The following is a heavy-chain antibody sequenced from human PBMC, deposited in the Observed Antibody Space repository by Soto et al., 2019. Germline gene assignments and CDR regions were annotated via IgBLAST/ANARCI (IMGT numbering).Heavy chain of an antibody. D-gene: IGHD2-2*01. Sequence: PGGSLRLSCAASGFTFSSYSMNWVRQAPGKGLEWVSSISSSSSYIYYADSVKGRFTISRDNAKNSLYLQMNSLRAEDTAVYYCARDSGDIVVVRFDPWGQGTLVTVSS. V-gene: IGHV3-21*01. CDR1: GFTFSSYS. CDR3: ARDSGDIVVVRFDP. CDR2: ISSSSSYI. J-gene: IGHJ5*02.